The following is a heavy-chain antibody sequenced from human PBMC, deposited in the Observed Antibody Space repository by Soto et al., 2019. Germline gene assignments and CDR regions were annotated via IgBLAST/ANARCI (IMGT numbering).Heavy chain of an antibody. CDR1: GFTFSSYW. D-gene: IGHD6-19*01. V-gene: IGHV3-74*01. CDR3: ARDQSVAGPTTLFDP. CDR2: INSAGSST. Sequence: EVQLVESGGGLVQPGGSLRLSCAASGFTFSSYWMHWVRQAPGKGLVWVSRINSAGSSTTYADSVKGRFTISRDNAQNTLYLQMNSLRAEDTAVYYCARDQSVAGPTTLFDPWGQGTLVTVSS. J-gene: IGHJ5*02.